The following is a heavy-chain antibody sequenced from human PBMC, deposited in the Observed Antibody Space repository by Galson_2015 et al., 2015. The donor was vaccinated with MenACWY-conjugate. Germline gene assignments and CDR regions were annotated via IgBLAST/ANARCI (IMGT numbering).Heavy chain of an antibody. D-gene: IGHD5-24*01. V-gene: IGHV1-2*06. CDR1: GYTINGHF. CDR3: ARSRYNTGCAFDY. Sequence: SVKVSCKASGYTINGHFLHWVRQAPGQGLEWMGRINPNSGGTNYAEKFQGRVTMTWDTSFSTSYMELSSDDTAIYFCARSRYNTGCAFDYWGQGTLVTVSS. CDR2: INPNSGGT. J-gene: IGHJ4*02.